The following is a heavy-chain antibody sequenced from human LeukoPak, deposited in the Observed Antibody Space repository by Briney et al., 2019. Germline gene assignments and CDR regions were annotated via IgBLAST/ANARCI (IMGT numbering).Heavy chain of an antibody. J-gene: IGHJ6*03. CDR1: GGSISSYY. D-gene: IGHD3-10*01. CDR3: ARDLGSMVRGVRTAYYYMDV. Sequence: PSETLSLTCTVSGGSISSYYWSWIRQPPGKGLEWIGYIYYSGSTNYNPSLKSRVTISVDTSKNQFSLKLSSVTAADTAVYYCARDLGSMVRGVRTAYYYMDVWGKGTTVTISS. CDR2: IYYSGST. V-gene: IGHV4-59*01.